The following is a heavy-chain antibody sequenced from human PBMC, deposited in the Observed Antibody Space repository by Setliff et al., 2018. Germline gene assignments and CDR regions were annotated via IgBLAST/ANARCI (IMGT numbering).Heavy chain of an antibody. Sequence: GESLKISCKASGYIFITYWIGWVRQMPGKGLEWMGIIYPRDSDTRYSPSFQGQVTISADKSINTAYLQWSSLKASDTAIYYCTRHEDRNKCTSSSCYRENDAFDVWGQGAMVTVSS. CDR1: GYIFITYW. D-gene: IGHD2-2*01. CDR3: TRHEDRNKCTSSSCYRENDAFDV. J-gene: IGHJ3*01. V-gene: IGHV5-51*01. CDR2: IYPRDSDT.